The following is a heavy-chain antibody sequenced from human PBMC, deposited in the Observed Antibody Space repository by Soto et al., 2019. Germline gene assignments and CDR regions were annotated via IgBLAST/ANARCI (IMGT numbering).Heavy chain of an antibody. CDR1: GGSISSGGYY. D-gene: IGHD4-17*01. J-gene: IGHJ6*02. CDR3: ARDTVTTGDYYYGMDV. Sequence: ASETLSLTCTVSGGSISSGGYYWSWIRQHPGKGLEWIGYIYYSGSTYYNPSLKSRVTISVDTSKNQFSLKLSSVTAADTAVYYCARDTVTTGDYYYGMDVWGQGTTVTVSS. V-gene: IGHV4-31*03. CDR2: IYYSGST.